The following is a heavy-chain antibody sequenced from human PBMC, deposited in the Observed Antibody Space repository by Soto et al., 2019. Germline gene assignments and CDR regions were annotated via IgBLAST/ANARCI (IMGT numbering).Heavy chain of an antibody. CDR1: GFTFSSYA. J-gene: IGHJ4*02. CDR3: VDHAIGCYLVFDYWGQVSLVSVFSGKGFSRDDSKNMLYLQMDSLKSEDTALYYCTTYTLSPS. Sequence: PGGSLRLSCAASGFTFSSYAMHWVRQAPGKGLEWVAVISYDGSNKYYADSVKGRFTISRDNSKKTLYLQINSLRAEETAVCYGVDHAIGCYLVFDYWGQVSLVSVFSGKGFSRDDSKNMLYLQMDSLKSEDTALYYCTTYTLSPSWGQGTLVTVSS. CDR2: ISYDGSNK. D-gene: IGHD3-22*01. V-gene: IGHV3-30-3*01.